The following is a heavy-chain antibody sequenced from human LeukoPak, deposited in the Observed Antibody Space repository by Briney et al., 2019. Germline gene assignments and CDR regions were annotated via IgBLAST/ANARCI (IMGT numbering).Heavy chain of an antibody. CDR3: ARSSGGVVVDYRFDY. J-gene: IGHJ4*02. Sequence: SETLSLTCAVSGDSISSNNWWSWVRQPPGKGLEWIGEIYHSGSTNYSPSLKSRVTISVDTSKNQFSLNLSSVTAADTAVYYCARSSGGVVVDYRFDYWGQGTLVTVSS. CDR1: GDSISSNNW. D-gene: IGHD3-22*01. V-gene: IGHV4-4*02. CDR2: IYHSGST.